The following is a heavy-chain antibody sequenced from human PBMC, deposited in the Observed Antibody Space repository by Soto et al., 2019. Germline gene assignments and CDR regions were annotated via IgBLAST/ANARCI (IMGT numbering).Heavy chain of an antibody. CDR1: GGSISSYY. D-gene: IGHD3-3*01. CDR3: ARVLGSGYHENDNWFDT. Sequence: SETLSLTCTVSGGSISSYYWSWIRQPPGKGLEWIGYIYYSGSTNYNPSLKSRVTISVDTSKNQFSLKLSSVTAADTAVYYCARVLGSGYHENDNWFDTWGQGTLVTVSS. J-gene: IGHJ5*02. V-gene: IGHV4-59*01. CDR2: IYYSGST.